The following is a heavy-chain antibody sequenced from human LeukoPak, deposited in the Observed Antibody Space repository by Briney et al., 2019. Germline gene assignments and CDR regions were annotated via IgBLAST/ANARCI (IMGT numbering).Heavy chain of an antibody. D-gene: IGHD1-26*01. V-gene: IGHV3-30*02. CDR3: AKDGDTVSGTYYFDMDV. CDR2: IRYDAINK. J-gene: IGHJ6*03. Sequence: GGSLRLSCAASGFTFSTYGMHWVRQAPGKGLEWVAFIRYDAINKYYADSVKGRFTISRDNSRNTLYLQMNSLRAEDTALYYCAKDGDTVSGTYYFDMDVWGKVTTVTISS. CDR1: GFTFSTYG.